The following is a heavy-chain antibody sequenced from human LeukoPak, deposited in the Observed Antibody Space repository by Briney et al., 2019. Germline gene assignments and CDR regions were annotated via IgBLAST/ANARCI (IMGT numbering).Heavy chain of an antibody. V-gene: IGHV3-74*01. CDR1: GSTFSKFW. CDR2: INPDGSRT. D-gene: IGHD1-26*01. J-gene: IGHJ3*02. Sequence: GGSLRLSCAASGSTFSKFWMHWVRQAPGKGLVWVSRINPDGSRTDYADSVAGRFTISRDNAKNTLYLQMNSLRAEDTAVYYCSWDHTGKEDIWGQGTMVTVSS. CDR3: SWDHTGKEDI.